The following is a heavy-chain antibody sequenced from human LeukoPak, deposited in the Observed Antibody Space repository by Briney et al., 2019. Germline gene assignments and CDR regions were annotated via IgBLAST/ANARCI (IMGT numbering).Heavy chain of an antibody. CDR1: RFIFSSYW. CDR2: INQDGSDK. CDR3: ARDGSFWSGFHVFDL. V-gene: IGHV3-7*01. Sequence: PGGSLRLSCATSRFIFSSYWMTWVRRTPGKGLEWVASINQDGSDKYYVDSVKGRFTISRDNAKKSLYLEMSSLRAEDTAVYYCARDGSFWSGFHVFDLWGQGTVVTVSS. J-gene: IGHJ3*01. D-gene: IGHD3-3*01.